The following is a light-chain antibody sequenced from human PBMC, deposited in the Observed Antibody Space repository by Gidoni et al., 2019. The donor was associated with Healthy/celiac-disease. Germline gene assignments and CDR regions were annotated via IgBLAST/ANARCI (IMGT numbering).Light chain of an antibody. V-gene: IGKV1-39*01. CDR2: AAS. CDR3: QQSYSTRPLT. J-gene: IGKJ4*01. CDR1: QSISSY. Sequence: DIQMTQSPSSLSASVGDRVTITCRASQSISSYLHWSQQKPGKAPKLLIYAASSLQSGVPSRFSCSGSGTDFTLTISSLQPEDFATYYCQQSYSTRPLTFGGGTKVEIK.